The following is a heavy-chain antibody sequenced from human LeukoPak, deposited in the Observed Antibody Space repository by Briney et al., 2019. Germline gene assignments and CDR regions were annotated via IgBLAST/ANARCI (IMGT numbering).Heavy chain of an antibody. CDR2: IISGGTT. V-gene: IGHV4-39*01. CDR1: GDSISSTLHY. D-gene: IGHD3-10*01. J-gene: IGHJ4*02. CDR3: ARHRGSYYRSAFDY. Sequence: SETLSLTCSVAGDSISSTLHYWGWIRQPPGKGLEWAGSIISGGTTYYNPSLQSRVSISTDTSKNQFSLTLNSVTAADTAIYYCARHRGSYYRSAFDYWGQGSLVTVSS.